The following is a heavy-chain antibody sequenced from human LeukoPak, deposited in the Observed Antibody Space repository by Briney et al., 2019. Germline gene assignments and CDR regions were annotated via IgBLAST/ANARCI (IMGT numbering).Heavy chain of an antibody. D-gene: IGHD6-6*01. Sequence: SETLSLTCAVSGYSISSGYYWGWIRQPPGKGLEWIGSIYHSGSTYYNPSLKSRVTISVDTSKNQFSLKLSSVTAADTAVYYCARMDSSSSNRAFDIWGQGTVVTVSS. J-gene: IGHJ3*02. CDR2: IYHSGST. V-gene: IGHV4-38-2*01. CDR1: GYSISSGYY. CDR3: ARMDSSSSNRAFDI.